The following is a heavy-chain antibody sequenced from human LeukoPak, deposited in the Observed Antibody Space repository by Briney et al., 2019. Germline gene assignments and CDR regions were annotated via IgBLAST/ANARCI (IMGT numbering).Heavy chain of an antibody. CDR3: ARGRGYPIWFSDY. D-gene: IGHD3-3*01. V-gene: IGHV3-7*01. J-gene: IGHJ4*02. CDR1: GFTFSTFW. Sequence: PGGSLRLSCAASGFTFSTFWMSWVRQAPGKGLEWVANIKEDGGEKYYVDSVKGPFTISRDNAKNSLYLQMNSLRAEDTAVYYCARGRGYPIWFSDYWGQGSLVTVSS. CDR2: IKEDGGEK.